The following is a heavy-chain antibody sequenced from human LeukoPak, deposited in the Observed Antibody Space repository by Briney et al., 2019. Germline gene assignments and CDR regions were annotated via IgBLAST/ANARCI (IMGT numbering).Heavy chain of an antibody. J-gene: IGHJ5*02. CDR3: AKDKSSSSSEGWFDP. Sequence: GGSLRLSCAASGFTFSSYAMSWVRQAPGKGLEWVSAISGSGDSTYYADSVKGRFTISRDNSKNTLYLQMNSLRAEDTAVYYCAKDKSSSSSEGWFDPWGQGTLVTVSS. V-gene: IGHV3-23*01. D-gene: IGHD6-6*01. CDR1: GFTFSSYA. CDR2: ISGSGDST.